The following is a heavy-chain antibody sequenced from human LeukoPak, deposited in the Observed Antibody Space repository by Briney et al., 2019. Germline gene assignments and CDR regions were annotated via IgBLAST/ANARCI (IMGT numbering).Heavy chain of an antibody. CDR1: GFTFSTYP. J-gene: IGHJ4*02. CDR2: ISSNGVYT. V-gene: IGHV3-64*01. Sequence: GGSLRLSCAASGFTFSTYPMHWVRQAPGEGLEYLSGISSNGVYTYYANSVKGRFTISRDNSKNTLYLQMGSLRAEDMAVYYCARVLGSGSYYLDNWGQGTLVTVSS. D-gene: IGHD1-26*01. CDR3: ARVLGSGSYYLDN.